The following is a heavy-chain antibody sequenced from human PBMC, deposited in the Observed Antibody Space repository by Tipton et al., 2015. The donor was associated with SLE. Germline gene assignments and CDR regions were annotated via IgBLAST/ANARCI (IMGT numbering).Heavy chain of an antibody. CDR3: ARGEWELYFDY. Sequence: TLSLTCAVHGGSFSHYYWTWIRQPPGKGLEWIGQISQSGRSHYNPSLRSRVTISVDRSKNQFSLKLNSVTAADTAVYYCARGEWELYFDYWGQGTLVTVSS. CDR1: GGSFSHYY. J-gene: IGHJ4*02. D-gene: IGHD1-26*01. CDR2: ISQSGRS. V-gene: IGHV4-34*01.